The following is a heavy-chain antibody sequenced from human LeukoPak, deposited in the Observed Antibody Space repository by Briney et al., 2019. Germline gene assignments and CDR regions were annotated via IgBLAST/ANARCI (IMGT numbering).Heavy chain of an antibody. J-gene: IGHJ4*02. V-gene: IGHV3-49*04. CDR2: IRSKTSGGTA. CDR1: GFTFGDYP. Sequence: GGSLRLSCTTSGFTFGDYPMSWVRQAPGKGLEWVGFIRSKTSGGTAEYAASVKGRFTISRDDSKSIAYLRMNSLKTEDTAVYYCTRVGIWGQGTLVTVSS. CDR3: TRVGI.